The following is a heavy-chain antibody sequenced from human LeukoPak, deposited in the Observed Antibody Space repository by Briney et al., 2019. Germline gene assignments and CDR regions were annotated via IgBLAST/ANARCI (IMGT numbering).Heavy chain of an antibody. CDR2: INHSGST. J-gene: IGHJ4*02. V-gene: IGHV4-34*01. Sequence: SETLSLTCAVYGGSFSGYYWSWIRQPPGKGLEWIGEINHSGSTNYSPSLKSRVTISVDTSKNQFSLRLSSVTAADTAVYYCARDFGPYCGGACFPFDYWGQGTLVTVSS. CDR1: GGSFSGYY. CDR3: ARDFGPYCGGACFPFDY. D-gene: IGHD2-21*02.